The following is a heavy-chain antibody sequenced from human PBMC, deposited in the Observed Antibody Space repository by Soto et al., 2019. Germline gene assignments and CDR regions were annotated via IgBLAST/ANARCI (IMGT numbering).Heavy chain of an antibody. Sequence: GGSLRLSCAASGFTFSIYGMHWVRQAPGKGLEWVAVIWYDGSNKYYADSVKGRLTISRDNSKNTLYLQMNSLRAEDTAVYYCATEYSSSEGAFDIWGQGTMVTVSS. CDR3: ATEYSSSEGAFDI. CDR2: IWYDGSNK. V-gene: IGHV3-33*01. CDR1: GFTFSIYG. D-gene: IGHD6-6*01. J-gene: IGHJ3*02.